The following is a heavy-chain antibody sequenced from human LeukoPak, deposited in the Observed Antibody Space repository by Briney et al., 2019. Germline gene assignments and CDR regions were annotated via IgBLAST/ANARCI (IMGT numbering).Heavy chain of an antibody. CDR3: AKRVWWTNRYTDC. D-gene: IGHD3-16*02. CDR1: GFTVSINY. CDR2: IYAGGNT. J-gene: IGHJ4*02. Sequence: PGGSLRLSCAASGFTVSINYMIWVRQAPGKGLEWVSIIYAGGNTYYADSVKGRFTISRDNSKNTLYLQMNSLRAEDTAVYYCAKRVWWTNRYTDCWGQGTLVTVSS. V-gene: IGHV3-53*01.